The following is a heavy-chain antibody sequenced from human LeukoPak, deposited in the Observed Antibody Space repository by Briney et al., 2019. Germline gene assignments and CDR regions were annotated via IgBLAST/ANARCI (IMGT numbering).Heavy chain of an antibody. CDR3: AKDRPGYDYGGAWFDP. V-gene: IGHV3-23*01. D-gene: IGHD4-23*01. CDR1: GFTFSSYA. CDR2: ISGSGGST. J-gene: IGHJ5*02. Sequence: PGGSLRLSCAASGFTFSSYAMSWVRQAPGKGLEWVSAISGSGGSTYYADSVKGRFTISRDNSKNTLYLQMNSLRAEDTAVYYCAKDRPGYDYGGAWFDPWGQGTLVTVSS.